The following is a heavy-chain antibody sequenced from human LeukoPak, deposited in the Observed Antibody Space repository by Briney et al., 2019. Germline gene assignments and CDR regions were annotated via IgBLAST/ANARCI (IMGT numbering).Heavy chain of an antibody. D-gene: IGHD3-9*01. CDR3: ARHPTYYDILTGYYYYYMDV. CDR1: GYTFTSNY. Sequence: RASVKVSCKAFGYTFTSNYMHWVRQAPGQGPEWMGVISPSGGSTTYAQKFQGRVTLTRDTSTSTVYMELSSLRSEDTAVYYCARHPTYYDILTGYYYYYMDVWGKGTTVTISS. J-gene: IGHJ6*03. V-gene: IGHV1-46*01. CDR2: ISPSGGST.